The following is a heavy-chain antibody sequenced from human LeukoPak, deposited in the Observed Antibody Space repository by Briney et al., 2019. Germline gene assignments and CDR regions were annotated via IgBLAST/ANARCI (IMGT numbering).Heavy chain of an antibody. V-gene: IGHV5-51*01. Sequence: GESLKISCKGSGYSFTSYWIGWVRHLPGKGLEWMGIIYPGDSDTRYSPSVQGQVTIPADKSTSTAYLQWSSLKASDTAMYYYARRGTYYYDSSGYSDYWGQGTLVTVSS. CDR1: GYSFTSYW. CDR3: ARRGTYYYDSSGYSDY. D-gene: IGHD3-22*01. CDR2: IYPGDSDT. J-gene: IGHJ4*02.